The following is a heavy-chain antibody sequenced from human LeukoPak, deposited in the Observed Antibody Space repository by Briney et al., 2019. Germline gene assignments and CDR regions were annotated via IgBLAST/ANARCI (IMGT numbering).Heavy chain of an antibody. CDR2: IYYSGST. CDR3: ARKPYYDFWSGWALDI. D-gene: IGHD3-3*01. V-gene: IGHV4-59*08. CDR1: GGSISSYY. Sequence: SETLSLTCTVSGGSISSYYWSWIRQPPGKGLEWIGYIYYSGSTNYNPSLKSRVTISVDTSKNQFSLKLSSVTAADTAVYYCARKPYYDFWSGWALDIWGQGTMVTVSS. J-gene: IGHJ3*02.